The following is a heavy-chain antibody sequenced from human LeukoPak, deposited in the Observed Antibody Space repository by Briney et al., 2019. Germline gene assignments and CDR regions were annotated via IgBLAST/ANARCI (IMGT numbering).Heavy chain of an antibody. CDR2: ISYDGSNK. D-gene: IGHD6-13*01. J-gene: IGHJ4*02. CDR3: ASQYSSTTHDY. CDR1: GFTFSSYA. V-gene: IGHV3-30-3*01. Sequence: PGGSLRLSRAASGFTFSSYAMHWVRQAPGKGLEWVAVISYDGSNKYYADSVKGRFTISRDNSKNTLYLQMNSLRAEDTAVYYCASQYSSTTHDYWGQGTLVTVSS.